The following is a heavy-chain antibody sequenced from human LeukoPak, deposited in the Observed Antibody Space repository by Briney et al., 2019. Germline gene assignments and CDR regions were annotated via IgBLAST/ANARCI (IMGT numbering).Heavy chain of an antibody. CDR1: GFTFSSYA. V-gene: IGHV3-64*01. CDR2: ISSNGGST. Sequence: GGSLRLSCAASGFTFSSYAMHWVRQAPGKGLEYVSAISSNGGSTYYANSVKGRFTISRDNSKNTLYLRMGSLRAEDMAVYYCARVDYNRASDYWGQGTLVTVSS. D-gene: IGHD4-11*01. CDR3: ARVDYNRASDY. J-gene: IGHJ4*02.